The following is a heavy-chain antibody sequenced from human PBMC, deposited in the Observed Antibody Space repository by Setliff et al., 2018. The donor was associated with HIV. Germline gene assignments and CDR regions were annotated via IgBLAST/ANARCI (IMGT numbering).Heavy chain of an antibody. CDR2: VFYSGNT. D-gene: IGHD4-17*01. J-gene: IGHJ4*02. V-gene: IGHV4-59*08. CDR3: ARHSRTAVPTIDY. Sequence: SETLSLTCTVSGGSISSYYWNWIRQSPGKGLEWIGCVFYSGNTYYNPSLKSRATISIDTSRNQFSLKVTSLTAADTAVYYCARHSRTAVPTIDYWGQGTLVTVSS. CDR1: GGSISSYY.